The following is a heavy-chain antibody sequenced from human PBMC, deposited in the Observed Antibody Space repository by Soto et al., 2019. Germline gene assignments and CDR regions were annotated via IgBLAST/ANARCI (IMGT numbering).Heavy chain of an antibody. CDR2: ISGYNGDT. Sequence: GSSVKVSCKASGYAFTRYGISWVRQAPGQGHEWMGWISGYNGDTKYAQKFQGRVTMTIDTSTTTTYMELRSLTSDDTAVYYCASCWCIVEVTAPYDYRGQGSPVTVSA. V-gene: IGHV1-18*01. CDR3: ASCWCIVEVTAPYDY. J-gene: IGHJ4*01. D-gene: IGHD2-21*02. CDR1: GYAFTRYG.